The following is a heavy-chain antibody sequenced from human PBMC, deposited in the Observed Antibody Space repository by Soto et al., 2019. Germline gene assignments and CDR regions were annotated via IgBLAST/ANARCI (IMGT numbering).Heavy chain of an antibody. V-gene: IGHV3-48*03. Sequence: VQLVESGGGLVQPGGSLRLSCIASGFTFSSFAMNWVRQAPGKGLEWVSFISSSGGTKYYADSVKGRFTVSRDNAKSSLYQKMRGVRVEDTVFYYCARDAWRGPGVESQADHWAKGTLVTFSP. CDR3: ARDAWRGPGVESQADH. CDR1: GFTFSSFA. D-gene: IGHD7-27*01. J-gene: IGHJ4*01. CDR2: ISSSGGTK.